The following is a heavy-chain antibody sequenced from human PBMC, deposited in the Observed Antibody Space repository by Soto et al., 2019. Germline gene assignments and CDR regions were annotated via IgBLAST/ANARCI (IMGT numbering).Heavy chain of an antibody. CDR2: INHSGST. CDR1: GGSFSGYY. CDR3: GRGHPPEFCSTGVCPENYYSVLDV. D-gene: IGHD2-8*01. Sequence: SETLSLTCAVYGGSFSGYYWSWIRQPPGKGLEGIGEINHSGSTNYNPSLKSRVTISVDTSKNQFSLKLASVTAADTAVYSCGRGHPPEFCSTGVCPENYYSVLDVWAQGTTVTVSS. J-gene: IGHJ6*02. V-gene: IGHV4-34*01.